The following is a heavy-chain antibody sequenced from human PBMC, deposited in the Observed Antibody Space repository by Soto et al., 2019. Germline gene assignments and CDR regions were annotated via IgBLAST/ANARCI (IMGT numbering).Heavy chain of an antibody. CDR2: INHSGST. V-gene: IGHV4-34*01. Sequence: SETLSLTCAVYGGSFSGYYWSWIRQPPGKGLEWIGEINHSGSTNYNPSLKSRVTISVDTSKNQFSLKLSSVTAADTAVYYCARGGPYYYYYGMDVWGQGTTVTVSS. CDR1: GGSFSGYY. D-gene: IGHD2-21*01. J-gene: IGHJ6*02. CDR3: ARGGPYYYYYGMDV.